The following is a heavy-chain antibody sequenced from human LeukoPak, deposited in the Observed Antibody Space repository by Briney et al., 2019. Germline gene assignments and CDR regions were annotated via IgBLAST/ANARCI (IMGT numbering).Heavy chain of an antibody. J-gene: IGHJ6*02. Sequence: PGGSLRLSCAASGFTFDDYAMHWVRQAPGKGLEWVSGISWNSRSIAYADSVKGRFTVSRDNAKNSLYLQMNSLRTEDTAFYFCARDMRSSYIYYYYGMDVWGQGTTVTVSS. CDR1: GFTFDDYA. CDR2: ISWNSRSI. V-gene: IGHV3-9*01. D-gene: IGHD6-13*01. CDR3: ARDMRSSYIYYYYGMDV.